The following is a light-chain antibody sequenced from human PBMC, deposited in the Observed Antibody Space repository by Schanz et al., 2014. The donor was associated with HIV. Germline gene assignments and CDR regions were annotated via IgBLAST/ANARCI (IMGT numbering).Light chain of an antibody. Sequence: QLVLTQPPSVSGTPGQRVTILCSGSSSNIGINTVNWYQHLPGTAPKLLMYANMERPSGVPDRFSGSGSGTSASLAISGLQSEDEADYYCAAWDDSLKGWVFGGGTKLTVL. CDR3: AAWDDSLKGWV. CDR2: ANM. V-gene: IGLV1-44*01. CDR1: SSNIGINT. J-gene: IGLJ3*02.